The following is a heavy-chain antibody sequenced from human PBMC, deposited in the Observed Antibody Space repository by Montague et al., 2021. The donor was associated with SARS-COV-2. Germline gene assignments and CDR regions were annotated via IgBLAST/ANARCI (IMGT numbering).Heavy chain of an antibody. CDR3: ARHLPGIVVAEPAAADY. CDR2: FYYSGST. CDR1: GGSISSSSYY. J-gene: IGHJ4*02. Sequence: SETLSLTCTVSGGSISSSSYYWGCIRQPPGKGLEWIGSFYYSGSTYYNPSLKGRVTISVDTSKNQFSLKMSSVTAADTAVYYCARHLPGIVVAEPAAADYWGQGTLVTVSS. D-gene: IGHD6-19*01. V-gene: IGHV4-39*01.